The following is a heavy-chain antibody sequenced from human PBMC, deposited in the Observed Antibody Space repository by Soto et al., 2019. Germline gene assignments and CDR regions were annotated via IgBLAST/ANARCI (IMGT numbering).Heavy chain of an antibody. CDR3: ARPPVTTFKSNWYFDL. J-gene: IGHJ2*01. V-gene: IGHV3-33*01. D-gene: IGHD4-17*01. Sequence: QVQLVESGGGVVQPGRSLRLSCAASGFTFSSYGMHWVRQAPGKGLEWVAVIWYDGSNKYYADSVKGRFTISRDNSKNTLYLQMNSLRAEDTAVYYCARPPVTTFKSNWYFDLWGRGTLVTVSS. CDR2: IWYDGSNK. CDR1: GFTFSSYG.